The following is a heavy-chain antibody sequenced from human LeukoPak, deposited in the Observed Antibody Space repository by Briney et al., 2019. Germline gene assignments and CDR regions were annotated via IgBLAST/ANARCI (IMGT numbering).Heavy chain of an antibody. V-gene: IGHV3-30*18. CDR2: ISYDGSNK. D-gene: IGHD2-2*01. CDR3: AKPDIVVVPAAIAVDY. CDR1: GFTFSSYG. J-gene: IGHJ4*02. Sequence: GGSLRLSCAASGFTFSSYGMHWVRQAPGKGLEWVAVISYDGSNKYYADSVKGRFTISRDNSKNTLYLQMNSLRAEDTAVYYCAKPDIVVVPAAIAVDYWGQGTLVTVSS.